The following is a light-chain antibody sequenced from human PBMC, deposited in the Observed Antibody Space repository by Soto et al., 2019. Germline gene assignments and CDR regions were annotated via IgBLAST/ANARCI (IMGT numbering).Light chain of an antibody. J-gene: IGKJ1*01. Sequence: EIVLTQSPGPLSLSPWERATIPCRARQSVSSTYLSWYQQKPGQAPRILIYRQSTRETGIPDRFSGSGSGTEFTLTISRLEPEDFAVYYCQKCDTSPWTCGQGTKVDIK. CDR3: QKCDTSPWT. CDR1: QSVSSTY. V-gene: IGKV3-20*01. CDR2: RQS.